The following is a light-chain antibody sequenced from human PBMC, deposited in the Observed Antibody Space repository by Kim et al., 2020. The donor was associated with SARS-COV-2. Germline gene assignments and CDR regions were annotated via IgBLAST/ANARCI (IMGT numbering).Light chain of an antibody. CDR3: QAWDSGTVV. V-gene: IGLV3-1*01. CDR1: KLGDRY. CDR2: QDD. Sequence: SVSPGQTASITCSGDKLGDRYASWYQQKPGQSPVLVIYQDDKRPSGIPERFSGSNSGSPATLTISGTQAMDEADYYCQAWDSGTVVFGGGTQLTVL. J-gene: IGLJ2*01.